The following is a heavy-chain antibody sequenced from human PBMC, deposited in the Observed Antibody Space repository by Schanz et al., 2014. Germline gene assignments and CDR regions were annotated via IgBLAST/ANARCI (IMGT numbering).Heavy chain of an antibody. D-gene: IGHD4-17*01. J-gene: IGHJ3*02. Sequence: EVQLVESGGGLVQPGGSLRLSCAASGFTATSPWMHWVRQAPGKGLVWISRINDDGSSATYADSVKGRFTISRDNAKNTLYLQMNSLRAEDTALYYCAKDPHKDYGGKPQTFDIWGQGTMVTVSS. CDR1: GFTATSPW. V-gene: IGHV3-74*01. CDR2: INDDGSSA. CDR3: AKDPHKDYGGKPQTFDI.